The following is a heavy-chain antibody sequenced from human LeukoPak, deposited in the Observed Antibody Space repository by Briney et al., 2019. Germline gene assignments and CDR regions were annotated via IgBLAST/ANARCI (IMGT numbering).Heavy chain of an antibody. D-gene: IGHD2-15*01. CDR1: GGSISDYY. CDR2: SHYSGST. Sequence: SETLSLTCTVSGGSISDYYWSWIRQPPGKGLEWIGYSHYSGSTNYNSSLKSRVTMSVDTSKNQFSLKLNSVTAADTAVYYCARLPGCSGGSCYRAFDMWGQGTMVTVSS. V-gene: IGHV4-59*08. CDR3: ARLPGCSGGSCYRAFDM. J-gene: IGHJ3*02.